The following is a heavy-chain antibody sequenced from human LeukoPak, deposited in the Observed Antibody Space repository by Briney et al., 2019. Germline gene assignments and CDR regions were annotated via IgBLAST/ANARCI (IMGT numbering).Heavy chain of an antibody. CDR2: IYYSGST. V-gene: IGHV4-39*01. D-gene: IGHD5-18*01. CDR1: GGSISSSSYY. CDR3: ASRGRGYSYGYDY. Sequence: SETVSLTCTVSGGSISSSSYYWGWIRQPPGKGLEWIGSIYYSGSTYYNPSLKSRVTISVDTSKNQFSLKLSSVTAADSAVYYCASRGRGYSYGYDYWGQGTLVTVSS. J-gene: IGHJ4*02.